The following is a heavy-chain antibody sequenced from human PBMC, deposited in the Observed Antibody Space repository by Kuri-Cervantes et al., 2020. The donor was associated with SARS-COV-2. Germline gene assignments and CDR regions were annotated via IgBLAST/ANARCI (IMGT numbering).Heavy chain of an antibody. J-gene: IGHJ4*02. CDR3: VRDYCSGGSCYGFDS. V-gene: IGHV3-33*01. CDR2: IWYDGTYK. CDR1: GFTFSNYG. D-gene: IGHD2-15*01. Sequence: GESLKISCVVSGFTFSNYGMHWVRQTPSRGLEWVAIIWYDGTYKYYADSVEGRFSISRDNSKNSLYLQMNNLRAEDTALYYCVRDYCSGGSCYGFDSWGQGTLVTVS.